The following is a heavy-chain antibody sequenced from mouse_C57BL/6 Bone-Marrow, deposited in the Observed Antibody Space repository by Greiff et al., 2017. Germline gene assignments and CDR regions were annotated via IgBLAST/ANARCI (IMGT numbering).Heavy chain of an antibody. J-gene: IGHJ2*01. Sequence: QVQLKQSGAELMKPGASVKLSCKATGYTFTGYWIEWVKQRPGHGLEWIGEILPGSGSTNYNEKFKGKATFTADTSSNTAYMQLSSLTTEDSAIYYCAPELRRARAGYFDYWGQGTTLTVSS. V-gene: IGHV1-9*01. D-gene: IGHD2-4*01. CDR2: ILPGSGST. CDR1: GYTFTGYW. CDR3: APELRRARAGYFDY.